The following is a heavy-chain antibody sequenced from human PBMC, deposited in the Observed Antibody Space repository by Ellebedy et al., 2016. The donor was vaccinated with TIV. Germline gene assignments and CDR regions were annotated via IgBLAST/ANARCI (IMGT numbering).Heavy chain of an antibody. CDR1: GGSISSSSYY. CDR3: ARGVRCSGGSCYGPGRFSALNWFDP. V-gene: IGHV4-39*01. CDR2: IYYSGST. Sequence: GSLRLXXTVSGGSISSSSYYWGWIRQPPGKGLEWIGSIYYSGSTYYNPSLKSRVTISVDTSKNQFSLKLSSVTAADTAVYYCARGVRCSGGSCYGPGRFSALNWFDPWGQGTLVTVSS. D-gene: IGHD2-15*01. J-gene: IGHJ5*02.